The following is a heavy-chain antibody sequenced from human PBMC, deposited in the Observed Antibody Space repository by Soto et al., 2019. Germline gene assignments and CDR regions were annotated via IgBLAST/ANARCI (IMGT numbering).Heavy chain of an antibody. V-gene: IGHV3-74*01. CDR3: ARGDCVGGSCYSLAGSYYYYMDV. CDR2: INSDGSTS. CDR1: GFTFSNYW. D-gene: IGHD2-15*01. J-gene: IGHJ6*03. Sequence: EVQLVESGGGLVQPGGSLRLSCAASGFTFSNYWMYWVRQAPGKGLVWVSRINSDGSTSSYADSVKSRFTISRDNAKSTLYLQMNSLRAEDTAVYYCARGDCVGGSCYSLAGSYYYYMDVWGKGTTVTV.